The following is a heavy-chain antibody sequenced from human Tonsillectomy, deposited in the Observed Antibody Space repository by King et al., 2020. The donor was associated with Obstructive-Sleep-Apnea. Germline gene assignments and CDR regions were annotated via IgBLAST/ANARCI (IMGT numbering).Heavy chain of an antibody. Sequence: VQLVESGGGVVQPGRSLRLSCAASGFTFSSYAMHWVRQAPGKGLEWVAVISYDENNKYYADSVKGRFTISRDNSKNTLYLQMNSLRAEDTAVYYCARDLDYYGDYGWVQAYGMDVWGQGTTVTVSS. CDR3: ARDLDYYGDYGWVQAYGMDV. J-gene: IGHJ6*02. CDR2: ISYDENNK. D-gene: IGHD4-17*01. CDR1: GFTFSSYA. V-gene: IGHV3-30*04.